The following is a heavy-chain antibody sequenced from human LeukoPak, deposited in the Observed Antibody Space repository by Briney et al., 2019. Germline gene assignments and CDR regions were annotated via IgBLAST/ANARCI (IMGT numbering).Heavy chain of an antibody. D-gene: IGHD6-19*01. Sequence: SETLSLTCTVSGGSISSSSYYWGWIRQPPVKGLEWIGSIYYSGSTYYNTSLKSRVTISVDTSKNQFSLKLSSVTAADTAVYYCARDGSYSSGWNWFDPWGQGTLVTVSS. CDR2: IYYSGST. CDR3: ARDGSYSSGWNWFDP. J-gene: IGHJ5*02. V-gene: IGHV4-39*07. CDR1: GGSISSSSYY.